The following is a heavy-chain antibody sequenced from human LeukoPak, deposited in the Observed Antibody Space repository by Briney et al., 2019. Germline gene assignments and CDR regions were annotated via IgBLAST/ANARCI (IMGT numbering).Heavy chain of an antibody. D-gene: IGHD3-10*01. Sequence: PGGSLRLSCAASGFTFSSYGMHWVRQAPGKGLEWVAVISYDGSNKYYADSVKGRFTISRDNSKNTLYLQMNSLRAEDTALYYCAKDAGIYYIAYYFDYWGQGTLVTVSS. V-gene: IGHV3-30*18. CDR3: AKDAGIYYIAYYFDY. J-gene: IGHJ4*02. CDR2: ISYDGSNK. CDR1: GFTFSSYG.